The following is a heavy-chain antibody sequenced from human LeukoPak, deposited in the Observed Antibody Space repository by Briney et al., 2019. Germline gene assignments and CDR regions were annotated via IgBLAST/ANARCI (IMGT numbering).Heavy chain of an antibody. CDR2: ISSNGGST. Sequence: GGSLRLSCAASGFTFSSYAMHWVRQAPGKGLEHVSAISSNGGSTYYANSVKGRFTISRDNSKNTLYLQMGSLRAEDMAVYYCARDMGSSWTHYFDYWGQGTLVTVSS. V-gene: IGHV3-64*01. CDR3: ARDMGSSWTHYFDY. J-gene: IGHJ4*02. CDR1: GFTFSSYA. D-gene: IGHD6-13*01.